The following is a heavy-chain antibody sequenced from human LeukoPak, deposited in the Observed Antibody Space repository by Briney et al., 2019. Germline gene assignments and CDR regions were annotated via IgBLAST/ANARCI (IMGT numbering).Heavy chain of an antibody. CDR2: ISSSSSYI. Sequence: GGSLRLSCAASGFTFSSYSMNWVRQAPGKGLEWVSSISSSSSYIYYADSVKGRFTISRDNAKNSLYLQMNSLRAEDTAVYYCARERFLEWLSFDYWGQGTLVTVSS. CDR1: GFTFSSYS. CDR3: ARERFLEWLSFDY. D-gene: IGHD3-3*01. J-gene: IGHJ4*02. V-gene: IGHV3-21*01.